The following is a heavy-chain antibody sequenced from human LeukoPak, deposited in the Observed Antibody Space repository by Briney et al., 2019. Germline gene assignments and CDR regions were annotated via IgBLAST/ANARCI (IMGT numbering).Heavy chain of an antibody. V-gene: IGHV3-9*01. Sequence: PGRSLRLSCAASGFTFDDYAMHWVRQPPGKGLEWVSGINWNGGSVGYADSVKGRFTISRDNTRRTLYLQMNSLRSEDTAFYYCAKDALISLSFDFWGQGTLVIVSS. CDR2: INWNGGSV. J-gene: IGHJ4*02. CDR1: GFTFDDYA. CDR3: AKDALISLSFDF. D-gene: IGHD3-22*01.